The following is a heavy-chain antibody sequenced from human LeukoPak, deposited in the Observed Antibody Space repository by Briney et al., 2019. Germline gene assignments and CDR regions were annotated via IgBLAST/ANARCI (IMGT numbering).Heavy chain of an antibody. CDR1: EFTFSSYA. D-gene: IGHD2-15*01. CDR2: MSYDGGHK. J-gene: IGHJ6*02. Sequence: HPGRSLRLSCAASEFTFSSYAMHWVRQAPGKGLEWVAVMSYDGGHKYYADSVKGRFTISRDNSKNTLYLQMNSLRAEDTSVYYCAKGQLVDYGMDVWGQGTTVIVSS. V-gene: IGHV3-30*18. CDR3: AKGQLVDYGMDV.